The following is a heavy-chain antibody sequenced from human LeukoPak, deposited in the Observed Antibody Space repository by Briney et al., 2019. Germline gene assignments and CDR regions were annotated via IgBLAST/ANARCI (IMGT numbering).Heavy chain of an antibody. CDR2: IIPILGIA. D-gene: IGHD6-19*01. CDR1: GYTFTSYD. J-gene: IGHJ4*02. CDR3: ATRYSSGWYYFDY. Sequence: GASVKVSCKASGYTFTSYDINWVRQATGQGLDWMGRIIPILGIANYAQKFQGRVTITADKSTSTAYMELSSLRSEDTAVYYCATRYSSGWYYFDYWGQGTLVTVSS. V-gene: IGHV1-69*04.